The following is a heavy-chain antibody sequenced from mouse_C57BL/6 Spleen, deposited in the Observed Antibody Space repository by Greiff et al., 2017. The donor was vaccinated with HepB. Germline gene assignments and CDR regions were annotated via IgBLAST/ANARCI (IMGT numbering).Heavy chain of an antibody. CDR2: IYPRDGST. D-gene: IGHD1-1*01. V-gene: IGHV1-78*01. J-gene: IGHJ4*01. Sequence: VKLMESDAELVKPGASVKISCKVSGYTFTDHTIHWMKQRPEQGLEWIGYIYPRDGSTKYNEKFKGKATLTADKSSSTAYMQLNSLTSEDSAVYFCALITTVVPYGMDYWGQGTSVTVSS. CDR3: ALITTVVPYGMDY. CDR1: GYTFTDHT.